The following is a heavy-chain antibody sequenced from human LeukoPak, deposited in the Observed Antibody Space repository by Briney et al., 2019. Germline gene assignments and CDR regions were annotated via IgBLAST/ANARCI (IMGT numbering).Heavy chain of an antibody. D-gene: IGHD3-10*01. V-gene: IGHV4-39*01. CDR2: IYYSGST. Sequence: PSETLSLTCTVSGGSISSYYWGWSRQPPGKGLECIVSIYYSGSTYYNTSPKSRVTISVDTSKTQFSLKLSSVTAADTAVYYCASQQRLWFGEPFDYWGQGTLVTVSS. CDR1: GGSISSYY. CDR3: ASQQRLWFGEPFDY. J-gene: IGHJ4*02.